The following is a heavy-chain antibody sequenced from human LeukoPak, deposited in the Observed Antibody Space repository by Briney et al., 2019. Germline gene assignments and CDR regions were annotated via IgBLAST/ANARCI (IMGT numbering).Heavy chain of an antibody. CDR1: GFTFSSYG. D-gene: IGHD3-10*01. CDR3: ARVRRELFPISNDY. V-gene: IGHV3-23*01. J-gene: IGHJ4*02. Sequence: PGGSLRLSCAASGFTFSSYGMSWVRQAPGKGLEWVSAISGSGGSTYYADSVKGRFTISRDNSKNTLYLQMNSLRAEDTAVYYCARVRRELFPISNDYWGQGTLVTVSS. CDR2: ISGSGGST.